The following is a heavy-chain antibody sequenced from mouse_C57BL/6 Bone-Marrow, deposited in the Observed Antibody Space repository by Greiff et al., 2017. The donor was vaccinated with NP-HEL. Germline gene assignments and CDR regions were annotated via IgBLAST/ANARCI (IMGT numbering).Heavy chain of an antibody. J-gene: IGHJ4*01. CDR2: IAPETGGT. Sequence: VQLQQPGAELVRPGASVTLSCKASGYTFTDYEMHWVKQTPVHGLEWIGAIAPETGGTAYNQKFKGKAILTADKSSSTAYMELRSLTSEDSAVYYCTRLDGGMDYWGQGTSVTVSS. V-gene: IGHV1-15*01. CDR1: GYTFTDYE. CDR3: TRLDGGMDY. D-gene: IGHD2-3*01.